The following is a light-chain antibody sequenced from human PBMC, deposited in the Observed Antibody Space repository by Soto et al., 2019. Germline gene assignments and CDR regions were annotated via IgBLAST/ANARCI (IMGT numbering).Light chain of an antibody. CDR1: SSNIGSNY. CDR3: AAWDDSLSGSYV. Sequence: QSVLTQPPSASGTPGRRVSISCSGSSSNIGSNYVYWFQQLPGTAPKLLMYRNNKRPSGVPDRFSGSKSGTSASLAISGLRSEDEADYYCAAWDDSLSGSYVFGTGTKVTVL. J-gene: IGLJ1*01. CDR2: RNN. V-gene: IGLV1-47*01.